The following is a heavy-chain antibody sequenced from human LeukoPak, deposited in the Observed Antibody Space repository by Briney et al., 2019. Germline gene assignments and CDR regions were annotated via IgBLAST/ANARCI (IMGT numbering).Heavy chain of an antibody. V-gene: IGHV3-53*01. CDR1: GFTVSSNY. CDR3: AKAPAAATKYYYGMDV. CDR2: IYSGGST. Sequence: GSLRLSCAASGFTVSSNYMSWVRQAPGKGLEWVSVIYSGGSTYYADSVKGRFTISRDNSKNTLFLHMNSLRVEDTAVYYCAKAPAAATKYYYGMDVWGQGTTVTVSS. J-gene: IGHJ6*02. D-gene: IGHD6-13*01.